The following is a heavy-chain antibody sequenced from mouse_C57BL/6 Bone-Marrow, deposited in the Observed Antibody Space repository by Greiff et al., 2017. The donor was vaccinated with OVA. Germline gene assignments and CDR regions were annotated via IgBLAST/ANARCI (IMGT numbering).Heavy chain of an antibody. CDR2: ISSGGSYT. V-gene: IGHV5-6*01. J-gene: IGHJ3*01. CDR3: ARQTAQATLFVY. CDR1: GFTFSSYG. D-gene: IGHD3-2*02. Sequence: EVMLVESGGDLVKPGGSLKLSCAASGFTFSSYGMSWVRQTPDKRLEWVATISSGGSYTYYPDSVKGRFTISRDNAKNTLYLQMSSLKSEDTAMYYCARQTAQATLFVYWGQGTLVTVSA.